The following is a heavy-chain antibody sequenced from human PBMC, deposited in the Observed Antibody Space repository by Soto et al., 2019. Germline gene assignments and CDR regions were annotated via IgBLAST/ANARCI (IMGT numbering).Heavy chain of an antibody. CDR3: ASTPSWNYPFDYDYGMDV. V-gene: IGHV3-30*03. D-gene: IGHD1-7*01. Sequence: QVQLVESGGGVVQPGRSLRLSCAASGFTFSSYGMHWVRQAPGKGLEWVAVISYDGSNKYYADSVKGRFTISRDNSKNTLYLQMNSLRAEDTAVYYCASTPSWNYPFDYDYGMDVWGQGTTVTVSS. CDR2: ISYDGSNK. J-gene: IGHJ6*02. CDR1: GFTFSSYG.